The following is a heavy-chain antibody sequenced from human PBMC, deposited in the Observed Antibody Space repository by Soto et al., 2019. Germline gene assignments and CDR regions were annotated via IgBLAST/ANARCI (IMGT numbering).Heavy chain of an antibody. CDR3: VREGVGFDSSGSPSRYFDF. D-gene: IGHD6-19*01. CDR1: GGPISGDYY. V-gene: IGHV4-30-4*01. CDR2: IFYSGST. Sequence: PSETLSLTCNVSGGPISGDYYWTWIRQPPGKGLEWIGYIFYSGSTYYNPSLKSRVTMSVDTSKNQFSLRLSSVTPADTAVYYWVREGVGFDSSGSPSRYFDFWGQWILVTVSS. J-gene: IGHJ4*03.